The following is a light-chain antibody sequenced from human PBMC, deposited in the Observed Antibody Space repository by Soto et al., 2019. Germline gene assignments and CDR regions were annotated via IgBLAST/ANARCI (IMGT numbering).Light chain of an antibody. CDR1: SSDVGGYNY. J-gene: IGLJ1*01. Sequence: QSALTQPASVSGSPGQSITISCTGTSSDVGGYNYVSWYQQYPGKAPKLMIHDVSNRPSGVSDRFSGSKSGNTASLTISGLQAEAEADYYCSSYTSSREKVFGTGTKVT. CDR2: DVS. CDR3: SSYTSSREKV. V-gene: IGLV2-14*01.